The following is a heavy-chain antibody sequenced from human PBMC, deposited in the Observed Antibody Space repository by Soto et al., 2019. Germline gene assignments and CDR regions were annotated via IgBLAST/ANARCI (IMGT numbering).Heavy chain of an antibody. D-gene: IGHD2-15*01. CDR1: GGTFSSYT. Sequence: SVKVSCKASGGTFSSYTISWVRQAPGQGLEWMGRIIPILGIANYAQKFQGRVTITADKSTSTAYMELSSLRSEDTAVYYCARGYCSGGSCYLAFDIWGQGTMVTVSS. CDR3: ARGYCSGGSCYLAFDI. J-gene: IGHJ3*02. V-gene: IGHV1-69*02. CDR2: IIPILGIA.